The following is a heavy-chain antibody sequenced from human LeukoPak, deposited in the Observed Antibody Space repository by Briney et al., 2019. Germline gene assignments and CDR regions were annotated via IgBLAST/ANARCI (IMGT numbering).Heavy chain of an antibody. Sequence: ASVKVSCKASGYTFTSYGISWVRQAPGQGLEWMGWISAYNGNTNYAQKLQGRVTMTTDTSTSTAYMELRSLRSDDTAAYYCARRPPYCGGDCYADYWGQGTLVTVSS. CDR3: ARRPPYCGGDCYADY. V-gene: IGHV1-18*01. CDR1: GYTFTSYG. CDR2: ISAYNGNT. J-gene: IGHJ4*02. D-gene: IGHD2-21*02.